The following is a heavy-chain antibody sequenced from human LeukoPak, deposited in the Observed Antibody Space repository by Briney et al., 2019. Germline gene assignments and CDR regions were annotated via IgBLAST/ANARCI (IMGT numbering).Heavy chain of an antibody. Sequence: GGSLRLSCTASGFAYIEYSMDWVRQAPGKGLEWISYIGIDSGNTKYADSVRGRFTISTDKAKNSLYLQMNSLRVEDTAVYYCARDHNYAFDNWGQGTLVSVAS. V-gene: IGHV3-48*01. CDR1: GFAYIEYS. J-gene: IGHJ4*02. D-gene: IGHD1-1*01. CDR3: ARDHNYAFDN. CDR2: IGIDSGNT.